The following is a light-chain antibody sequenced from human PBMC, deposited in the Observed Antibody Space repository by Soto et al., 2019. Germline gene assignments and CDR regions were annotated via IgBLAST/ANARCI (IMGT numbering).Light chain of an antibody. V-gene: IGKV1-39*01. CDR2: AAS. CDR1: QTISTY. J-gene: IGKJ2*01. CDR3: QQSSGIPYT. Sequence: DIQMTQSPSSLSASVGDRVTITCRASQTISTYLNCHPQNPGKAPKLLIYAASSLQSGVPSRFSGSGSGTDFTLTISSLQPEDFATYYCQQSSGIPYTFGQGTKLEIK.